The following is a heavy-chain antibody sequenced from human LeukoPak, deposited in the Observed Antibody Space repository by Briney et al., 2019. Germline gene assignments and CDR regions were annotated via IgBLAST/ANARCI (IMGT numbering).Heavy chain of an antibody. Sequence: GRSLRLSCAASGFTFSSYGMHWVRQAPGKGLEWVAVISYDGSNKYYADSVKGRFTISRDNSKNTLYLQMNSLRAEDTAVYYCAKVYYGGNSPRLDAFDIWGQGTMVTVSS. CDR2: ISYDGSNK. J-gene: IGHJ3*02. CDR1: GFTFSSYG. CDR3: AKVYYGGNSPRLDAFDI. V-gene: IGHV3-30*18. D-gene: IGHD4-23*01.